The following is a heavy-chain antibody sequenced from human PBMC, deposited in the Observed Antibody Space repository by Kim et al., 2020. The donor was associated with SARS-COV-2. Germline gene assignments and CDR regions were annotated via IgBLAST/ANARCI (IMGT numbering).Heavy chain of an antibody. CDR2: TYYRSKWYN. CDR3: ARGAAAAAGNDFDY. CDR1: GDSVSSNSAA. J-gene: IGHJ4*02. D-gene: IGHD6-13*01. Sequence: SQTLSLTCAISGDSVSSNSAAWHWIRQSPSRGLEWLGRTYYRSKWYNDYAVSVKSRITINPDTSKNQFSLQLNSVTPEDTAVYYCARGAAAAAGNDFDYWGQGTLVTVSS. V-gene: IGHV6-1*01.